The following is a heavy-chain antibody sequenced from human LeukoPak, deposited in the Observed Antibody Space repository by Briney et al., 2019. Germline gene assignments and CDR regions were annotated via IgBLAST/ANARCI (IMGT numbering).Heavy chain of an antibody. Sequence: GGSLRLSCAASGFTFSNYGMHWVRQAPGKGLEWVAFIRYDGSIKYYADSVKGRFTISRDNSKNTLYLQMNSLRAEDTALYFCAQWSRYFDYWGQGTLVTVSS. V-gene: IGHV3-30*02. CDR2: IRYDGSIK. CDR1: GFTFSNYG. J-gene: IGHJ4*02. D-gene: IGHD1-26*01. CDR3: AQWSRYFDY.